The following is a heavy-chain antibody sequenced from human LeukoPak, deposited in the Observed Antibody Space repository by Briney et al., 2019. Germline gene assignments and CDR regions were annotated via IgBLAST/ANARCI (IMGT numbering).Heavy chain of an antibody. CDR3: ARFGYVAAVDV. V-gene: IGHV3-7*01. Sequence: GGSLRLSCAASGFSFSAYWMTWVRQAPGTGLEWVANINPAGSETYYVDPAKGRFSISRDNAKNLVYLQMNSLRAEDTAVYHCARFGYVAAVDVWGQGTPVTVSS. D-gene: IGHD2-15*01. CDR1: GFSFSAYW. CDR2: INPAGSET. J-gene: IGHJ4*02.